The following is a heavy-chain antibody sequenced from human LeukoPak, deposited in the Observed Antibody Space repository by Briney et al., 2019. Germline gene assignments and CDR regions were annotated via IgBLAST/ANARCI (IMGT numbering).Heavy chain of an antibody. CDR1: GFTFSHYA. J-gene: IGHJ4*02. CDR3: AKATLPWDIVVVPAAMDY. D-gene: IGHD2-2*01. CDR2: ISYNGNNK. V-gene: IGHV3-30-3*01. Sequence: PGRSLRLSCAASGFTFSHYAMHWVRQAPGKGLEWVAVISYNGNNKYYADSVKGPFTISRDNSKNTLYLQMNSLRPEDTAVYYCAKATLPWDIVVVPAAMDYWGQGTLVTVSS.